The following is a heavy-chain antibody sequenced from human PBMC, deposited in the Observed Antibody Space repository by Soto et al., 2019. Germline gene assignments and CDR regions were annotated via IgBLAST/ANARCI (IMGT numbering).Heavy chain of an antibody. CDR1: GFTFSNYG. Sequence: GGSLRLSCSASGFTFSNYGVHWVRQAPGKGLEFVSAIISNGGTTYYADSVRGRFTISRDNSKNTLFLQMSSLRADDTAVYYCVKDRSLAVAVLYYFDYWGQGTLVTVSS. CDR3: VKDRSLAVAVLYYFDY. CDR2: IISNGGTT. D-gene: IGHD6-19*01. V-gene: IGHV3-64D*06. J-gene: IGHJ4*02.